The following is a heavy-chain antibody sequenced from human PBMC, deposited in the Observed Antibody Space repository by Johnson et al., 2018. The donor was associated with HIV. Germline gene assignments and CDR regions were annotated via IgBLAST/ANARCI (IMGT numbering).Heavy chain of an antibody. Sequence: VQLVESGGGLVQPGGSLRLSCAASGFTFSSYWMTWVRQAPGKGLEWVGRIKGKTDGGTTDYAAPVKGRFTISRSESKNTLYLQMNSLKIEDTAVYYCATVVVITQDAFDIWGLGTLVTVSS. CDR1: GFTFSSYW. CDR2: IKGKTDGGTT. D-gene: IGHD3-22*01. J-gene: IGHJ3*02. V-gene: IGHV3-15*01. CDR3: ATVVVITQDAFDI.